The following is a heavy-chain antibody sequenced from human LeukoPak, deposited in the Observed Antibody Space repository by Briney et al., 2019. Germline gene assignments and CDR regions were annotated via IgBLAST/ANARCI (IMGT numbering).Heavy chain of an antibody. Sequence: ASVKVSCKASGYTVTYFGLSWVRQAPGQGLEWLGSISVHNGNTKYAPKFQGRVTITTDTSTSTAYLELRSFRSDDTAVYYCARGLYDGDYWGQGSLVTVSS. CDR3: ARGLYDGDY. V-gene: IGHV1-18*01. CDR2: ISVHNGNT. CDR1: GYTVTYFG. D-gene: IGHD3-22*01. J-gene: IGHJ4*02.